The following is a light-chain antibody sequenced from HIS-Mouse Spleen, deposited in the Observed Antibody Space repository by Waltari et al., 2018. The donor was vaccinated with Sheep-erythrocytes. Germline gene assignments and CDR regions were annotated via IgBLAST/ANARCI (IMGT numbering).Light chain of an antibody. CDR1: QSVSSSY. Sequence: EIVLMQYPGTRSLSPGERATRSCRASQSVSSSYLAWYQQKPGQAPRLLIYGASSCATGIPDRFSGSGSGTDFTLTISRLEPEDFAVYYCQQYGSSPLTFGGGTKVEIK. V-gene: IGKV3-20*01. J-gene: IGKJ4*01. CDR3: QQYGSSPLT. CDR2: GAS.